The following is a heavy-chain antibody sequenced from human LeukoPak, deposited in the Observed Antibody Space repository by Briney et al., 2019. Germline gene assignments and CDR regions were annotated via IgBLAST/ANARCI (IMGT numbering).Heavy chain of an antibody. CDR2: ISSSGATV. V-gene: IGHV3-48*01. J-gene: IGHJ4*02. CDR1: GVTFSSYA. CDR3: GSGTTSGASPTDY. D-gene: IGHD1-1*01. Sequence: PGGSLRLSCAASGVTFSSYAMSWVRQAPGKGLEWISYISSSGATVYYADSVKGRFTNSRDNDRNSLYLQMNSLRADDTAVYYCGSGTTSGASPTDYWGQGALVTVSS.